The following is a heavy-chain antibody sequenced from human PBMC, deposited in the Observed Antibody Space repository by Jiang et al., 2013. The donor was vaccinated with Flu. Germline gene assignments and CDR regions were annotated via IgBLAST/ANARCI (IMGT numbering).Heavy chain of an antibody. CDR2: ISASDGST. CDR1: EFTFSNYA. J-gene: IGHJ4*02. Sequence: QLLEVWGRAWYSRGGPVRLSCAASEFTFSNYAMSWVRQAPGKGLEWVSAISASDGSTFYADSVRGRYTIARDNTENMLYLQLNSLRAEDTAIYYCAKSAFSVAGTDYDYWGQGTLVTVSS. CDR3: AKSAFSVAGTDYDY. V-gene: IGHV3-23*01. D-gene: IGHD6-19*01.